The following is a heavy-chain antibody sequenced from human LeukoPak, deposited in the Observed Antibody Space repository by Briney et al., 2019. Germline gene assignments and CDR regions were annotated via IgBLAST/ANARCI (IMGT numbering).Heavy chain of an antibody. Sequence: PSETLSLTCAVYGGSFSGYYWSWIRQPPGKGLEWIGEINHSGSTNYNPSLKSRVTISVDTSKNQFSLKLSSVTAADTAVYYCARGSCTNCVCYRFDYWGQGTLVTVSS. J-gene: IGHJ4*02. CDR3: ARGSCTNCVCYRFDY. CDR1: GGSFSGYY. D-gene: IGHD2-8*01. V-gene: IGHV4-34*01. CDR2: INHSGST.